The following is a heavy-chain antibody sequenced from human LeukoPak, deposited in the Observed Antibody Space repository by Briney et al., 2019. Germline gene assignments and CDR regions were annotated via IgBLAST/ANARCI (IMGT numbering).Heavy chain of an antibody. J-gene: IGHJ4*02. V-gene: IGHV3-30*18. D-gene: IGHD6-6*01. CDR1: GFTFSSYG. Sequence: GGSLRLSCAASGFTFSSYGMHWVRQAPGKGLEWVAVISYDGTNKYSADSVKGRFTISRDNSKNTLYLQMNSLRAEDTAVYYCAKVGNSSYYFVYWGQGTLVTVSS. CDR3: AKVGNSSYYFVY. CDR2: ISYDGTNK.